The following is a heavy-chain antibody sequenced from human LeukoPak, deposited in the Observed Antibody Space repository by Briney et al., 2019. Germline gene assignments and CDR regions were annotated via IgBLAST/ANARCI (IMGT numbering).Heavy chain of an antibody. Sequence: GGSLRLSRAASGFTFDDYAMHWVRQAPGKGLEWVSGISWNSGSIGYADSVKGRFTISRDNAKNSLYLQMNSLRAEDTAVYYCARDWAITLNMDVWGKGTTVTVSS. V-gene: IGHV3-9*01. D-gene: IGHD3-16*01. CDR2: ISWNSGSI. J-gene: IGHJ6*03. CDR3: ARDWAITLNMDV. CDR1: GFTFDDYA.